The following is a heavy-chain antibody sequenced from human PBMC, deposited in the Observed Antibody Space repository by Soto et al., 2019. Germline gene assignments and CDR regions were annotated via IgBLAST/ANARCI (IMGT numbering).Heavy chain of an antibody. CDR1: GGSISSYY. CDR3: ARVGWTTVGYYFDY. J-gene: IGHJ4*02. D-gene: IGHD4-17*01. V-gene: IGHV4-59*01. CDR2: IYYTGST. Sequence: SETLSLTCTVSGGSISSYYWSWIRQSPGKGLEWIGYIYYTGSTNYNPSLKSRVTISVDTSKNQFSLKLSSVTAADAAVYYCARVGWTTVGYYFDYWGQGTLVTVSS.